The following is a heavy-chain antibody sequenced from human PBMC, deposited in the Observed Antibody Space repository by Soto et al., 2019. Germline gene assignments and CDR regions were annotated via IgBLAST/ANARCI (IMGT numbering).Heavy chain of an antibody. CDR3: ARAQYGDYAYYYYGMDV. D-gene: IGHD4-17*01. CDR2: MYYSGIT. J-gene: IGHJ6*02. V-gene: IGHV4-39*01. Sequence: XETLSLTCTVSGGSIRSTSTYYWGWIRQPPGKGLEWIGSMYYSGITYYNPSLKSRVTISVDMSKNQFSLKVRSVTAADTAVYYCARAQYGDYAYYYYGMDVWGQGTTVTVSS. CDR1: GGSIRSTSTYY.